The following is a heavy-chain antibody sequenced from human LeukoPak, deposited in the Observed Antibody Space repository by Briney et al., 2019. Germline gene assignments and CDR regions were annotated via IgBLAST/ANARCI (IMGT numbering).Heavy chain of an antibody. CDR3: TRDEAVYTGGWKQTNWFDP. J-gene: IGHJ5*02. D-gene: IGHD6-19*01. CDR2: INPKNGDT. CDR1: GYTFTDYL. V-gene: IGHV1-2*02. Sequence: ASVKVSCKASGYTFTDYLIHWVRRAPGQGLEWMGWINPKNGDTKYAQSFQGRVTMTRDTSINTVYMELRRLRSDDTAVYYCTRDEAVYTGGWKQTNWFDPWGQGTLVTVSS.